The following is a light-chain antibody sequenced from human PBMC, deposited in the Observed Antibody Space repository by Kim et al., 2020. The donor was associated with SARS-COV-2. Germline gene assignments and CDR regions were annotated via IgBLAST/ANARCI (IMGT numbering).Light chain of an antibody. CDR2: DVS. V-gene: IGLV2-14*03. CDR3: SSYTSSNTWV. J-gene: IGLJ3*02. Sequence: QSVLTQPASVSGSPGQSITISCTGTSSDVGGYNYVSWYQQHPGKAPKVMIYDVSNRPSGVSNRFSGSKSGNTASLTISGLQAEDEADYYCSSYTSSNTWVFGGGTQLTVL. CDR1: SSDVGGYNY.